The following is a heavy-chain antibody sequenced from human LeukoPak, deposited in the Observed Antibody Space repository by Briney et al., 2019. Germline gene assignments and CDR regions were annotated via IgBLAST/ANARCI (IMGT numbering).Heavy chain of an antibody. CDR3: ARLPHYYDSSGYYLGYFDY. CDR2: INPNSGGT. J-gene: IGHJ4*02. Sequence: GASVKVSCKASGYTFTGYYMHWVRQAPGQGLEWMGWINPNSGGTNYAQKFQGRVTMTRDTSISTAYMELSRLRSDDTAVYYCARLPHYYDSSGYYLGYFDYWGQGTLVTVSS. CDR1: GYTFTGYY. D-gene: IGHD3-22*01. V-gene: IGHV1-2*02.